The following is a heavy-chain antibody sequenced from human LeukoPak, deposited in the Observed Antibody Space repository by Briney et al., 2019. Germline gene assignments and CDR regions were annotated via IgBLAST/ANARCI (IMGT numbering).Heavy chain of an antibody. CDR1: RGPNSGYY. Sequence: SDTLSLTCTVSRGPNSGYYWRWIRPPAGKGLEWIGHIHITQTTNYNPSLENRVTMSVDPSKNQFSLRLLSVTPADPAAFYCARVAPDAVAVEYNWLDRGGQGTLVTVYS. CDR2: IHITQTT. J-gene: IGHJ5*02. V-gene: IGHV4-4*07. D-gene: IGHD2-15*01. CDR3: ARVAPDAVAVEYNWLDR.